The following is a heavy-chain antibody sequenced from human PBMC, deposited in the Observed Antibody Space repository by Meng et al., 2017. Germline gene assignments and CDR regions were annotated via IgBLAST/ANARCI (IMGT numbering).Heavy chain of an antibody. CDR3: AKRRHTARLKEHNWFDP. Sequence: GSALKTSSKTSGYIFTNEWIGWVRQVPGKSLEWMGVIYPGHSITRYSSSFEGQVTISADVTITTIYLQWSSLRASGTAMYFCAKRRHTARLKEHNWFDPWGQGTLVTVSS. J-gene: IGHJ5*02. CDR2: IYPGHSIT. CDR1: GYIFTNEW. D-gene: IGHD2-2*02. V-gene: IGHV5-51*01.